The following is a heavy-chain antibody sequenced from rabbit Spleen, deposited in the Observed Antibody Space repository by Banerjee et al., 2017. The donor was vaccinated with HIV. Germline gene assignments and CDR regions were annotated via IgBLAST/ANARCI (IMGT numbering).Heavy chain of an antibody. CDR3: VRGASSSGYYNL. V-gene: IGHV1S40*01. Sequence: QSLEESGGDLVKPGASLTLTCTASGFSFSSSDYMCWVRQAPGKGLEWIGYIDPIFGSTYYASWVNGRFTISSHNAQNTLYLQLNSLTVADTATYFCVRGASSSGYYNLWGPGTLVTVS. CDR2: IDPIFGST. CDR1: GFSFSSSDY. D-gene: IGHD1-1*01. J-gene: IGHJ4*01.